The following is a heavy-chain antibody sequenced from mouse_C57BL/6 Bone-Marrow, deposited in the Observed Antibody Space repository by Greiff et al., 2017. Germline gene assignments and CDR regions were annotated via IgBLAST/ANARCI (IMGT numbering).Heavy chain of an antibody. V-gene: IGHV1-5*01. Sequence: VQLQQPGTELVKPGASVKMSCKTSGYTFTSYWMHWVKQRPGQGLEWIGAIYPGNSDTSYNQKFKGKAKLTAVTSASTAYMELSSLTNEDSAVYYCTGYYGSPWYFDVWGTGTTVTVSS. CDR1: GYTFTSYW. D-gene: IGHD1-1*01. CDR2: IYPGNSDT. CDR3: TGYYGSPWYFDV. J-gene: IGHJ1*03.